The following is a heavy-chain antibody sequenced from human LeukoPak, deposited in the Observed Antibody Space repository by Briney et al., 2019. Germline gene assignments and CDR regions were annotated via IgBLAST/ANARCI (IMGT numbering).Heavy chain of an antibody. CDR2: IYYNGST. J-gene: IGHJ1*01. V-gene: IGHV4-61*01. Sequence: SETLSLTCTVSGGSVSSGSYHWNWIRQPPGKGLEWIGFIYYNGSTNYNPSLKSRVTMSVDTSKNQFSLKLTSVTAADTAIYYCAREGFDDFDSQHWGQGTLVTVSS. CDR1: GGSVSSGSYH. D-gene: IGHD2-21*01. CDR3: AREGFDDFDSQH.